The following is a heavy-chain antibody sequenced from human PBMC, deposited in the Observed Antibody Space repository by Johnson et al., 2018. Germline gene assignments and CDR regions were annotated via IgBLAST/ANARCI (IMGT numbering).Heavy chain of an antibody. CDR2: INPDGTTR. V-gene: IGHV3-7*01. J-gene: IGHJ4*02. CDR1: GFSFAYW. Sequence: EVQLLETGGGLVQPGGSLRLSCVGSGFSFAYWMTWVRQAPGKGLDWVANINPDGTTRHYVDSVRGRFTISRDNAANSRYLQRNSLRAEDTAVYYCARVAYRDEGFDYWGQGTLVTVSS. D-gene: IGHD4-17*01. CDR3: ARVAYRDEGFDY.